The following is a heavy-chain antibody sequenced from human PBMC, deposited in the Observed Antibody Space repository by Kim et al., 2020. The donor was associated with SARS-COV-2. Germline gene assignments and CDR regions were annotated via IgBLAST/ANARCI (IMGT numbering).Heavy chain of an antibody. V-gene: IGHV4-34*01. CDR2: INHSGST. Sequence: SETLSLTCAVYGGSFSDSLWTWIRQSPGKGLEWIGEINHSGSTNVNPSLKSRVTITVDISTNQLYLRLKSVTAADAAMYCCARAKTPPSYFGWRPQRTFDFGGRG. D-gene: IGHD3-9*01. CDR1: GGSFSDSL. CDR3: ARAKTPPSYFGWRPQRTFDF. J-gene: IGHJ4*02.